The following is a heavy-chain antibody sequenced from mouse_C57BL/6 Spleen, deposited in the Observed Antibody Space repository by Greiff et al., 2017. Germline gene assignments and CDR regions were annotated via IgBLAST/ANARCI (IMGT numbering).Heavy chain of an antibody. J-gene: IGHJ2*01. Sequence: VQLKQSGGGLVKPGGSLKLSCAASGFTFSDYGMHWVRQAPEKGLEWVAYISSGSSTIYYADTVKGRFTISRDNAKNTLFLQMTSLRSEDTAMYYCARGKVLLGAIFDYWGQGTTLTVSS. CDR1: GFTFSDYG. CDR3: ARGKVLLGAIFDY. V-gene: IGHV5-17*01. D-gene: IGHD2-12*01. CDR2: ISSGSSTI.